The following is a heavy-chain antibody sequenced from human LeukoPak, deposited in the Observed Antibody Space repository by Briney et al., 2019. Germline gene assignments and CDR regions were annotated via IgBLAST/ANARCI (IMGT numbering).Heavy chain of an antibody. CDR3: ARDPIVMVRGVFDY. J-gene: IGHJ4*02. CDR2: IYYSGST. Sequence: SETLSLTCTVSGDSISSSSYYWGWIRQPPGKGLEWIGSIYYSGSTYYNPSLKSRVTISVDTSKNQFSLKLSSVTAADTAVYYCARDPIVMVRGVFDYWGQGTLVTVSS. D-gene: IGHD3-10*01. CDR1: GDSISSSSYY. V-gene: IGHV4-39*07.